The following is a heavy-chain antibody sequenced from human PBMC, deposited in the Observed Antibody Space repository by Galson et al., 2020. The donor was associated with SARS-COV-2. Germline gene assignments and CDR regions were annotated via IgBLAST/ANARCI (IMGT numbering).Heavy chain of an antibody. CDR3: ARLEIEAAAENFGYFDL. J-gene: IGHJ2*01. V-gene: IGHV5-51*01. Sequence: GESLKISCKGSGYSFTSYWIGWVRQMPGKGLEWMGIIYPGDSDTRYSPSFQGQVTISADKSISTAYLQWSSLKASDTAMYYCARLEIEAAAENFGYFDLWGRGTLVTVSS. CDR1: GYSFTSYW. D-gene: IGHD6-13*01. CDR2: IYPGDSDT.